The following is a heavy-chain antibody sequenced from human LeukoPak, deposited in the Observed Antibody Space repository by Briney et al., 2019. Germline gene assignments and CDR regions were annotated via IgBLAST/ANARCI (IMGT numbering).Heavy chain of an antibody. Sequence: KPSETLSLTCTVSGYSISSGYYWGWIRQPPGKGLEWIGSIYHSGSTYYNPSLKSRVTISVDTSKNQFSLKLSSVTAADTAVYYCARGAVGELSVDYWGQGTLVTVSS. CDR2: IYHSGST. V-gene: IGHV4-38-2*02. CDR1: GYSISSGYY. CDR3: ARGAVGELSVDY. J-gene: IGHJ4*02. D-gene: IGHD3-16*02.